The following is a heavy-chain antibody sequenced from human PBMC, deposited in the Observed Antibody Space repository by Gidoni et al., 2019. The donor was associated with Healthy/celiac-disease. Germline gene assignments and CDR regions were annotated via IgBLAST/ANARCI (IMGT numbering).Heavy chain of an antibody. Sequence: EVQLVQSGAEVKKPGESLKISCKGSGYSFTSYWIGWVRQMPGKGLEWMGIIYPGDSDTRYSPSFQGQVTISADKSISTAYLQWSSLKASDTAMYYCARLSGAVVVPAANSFWFDPWGQGTLVTVSS. J-gene: IGHJ5*02. CDR1: GYSFTSYW. V-gene: IGHV5-51*01. D-gene: IGHD2-2*01. CDR3: ARLSGAVVVPAANSFWFDP. CDR2: IYPGDSDT.